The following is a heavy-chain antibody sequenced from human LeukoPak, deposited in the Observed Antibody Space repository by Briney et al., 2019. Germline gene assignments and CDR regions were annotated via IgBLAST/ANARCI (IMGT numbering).Heavy chain of an antibody. D-gene: IGHD3-22*01. CDR3: AKDPYYDSSGY. J-gene: IGHJ4*02. CDR1: GGSISTGGYY. Sequence: ETLSLTCTVSGGSISTGGYYWSWVRQAPGKGLEWVSAISGSGGSTYCADSVKGRFTISRDNSKNTLYLQMNSLRAEDTAVYYCAKDPYYDSSGYWGQGTLVTVSS. V-gene: IGHV3-23*01. CDR2: ISGSGGST.